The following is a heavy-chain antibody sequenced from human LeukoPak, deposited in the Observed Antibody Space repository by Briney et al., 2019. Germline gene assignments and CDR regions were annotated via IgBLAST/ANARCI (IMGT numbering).Heavy chain of an antibody. D-gene: IGHD3-22*01. CDR2: ICPGDPDT. V-gene: IGHV5-51*01. J-gene: IGHJ4*02. CDR1: GYSFPSYW. CDR3: ARSSTFYDSSGYTLPFDY. Sequence: GESLKISCERSGYSFPSYWVAWVRQMPGKGLEGMGIICPGDPDTRYSPSFQGQVTISAAKSSSTAYLQWSNLKASDTAMYYCARSSTFYDSSGYTLPFDYWGQGTLVTVSS.